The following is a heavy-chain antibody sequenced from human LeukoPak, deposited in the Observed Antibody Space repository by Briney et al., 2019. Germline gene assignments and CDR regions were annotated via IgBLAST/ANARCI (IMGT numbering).Heavy chain of an antibody. V-gene: IGHV3-23*01. J-gene: IGHJ4*02. CDR3: AKGGAARFDY. D-gene: IGHD5-18*01. CDR2: ISLDGATT. CDR1: GFTFSSYA. Sequence: GGSLRLSCAASGFTFSSYAMSWARQAPGKGLEWVSGISLDGATTYYAGSVEGRFTISRDNSKNTLYLQMNSLRTEDTAVYYCAKGGAARFDYWGQGTLVTVSS.